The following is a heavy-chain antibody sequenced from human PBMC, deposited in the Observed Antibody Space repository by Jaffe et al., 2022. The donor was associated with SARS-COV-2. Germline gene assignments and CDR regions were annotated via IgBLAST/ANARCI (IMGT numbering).Heavy chain of an antibody. Sequence: EVQLVESGGGFVQPGGSLRLSCAASGFTFSGFWMHWVRQAPGKGLVWVSRITGDASGTSYADSVKGRFTISRDNAKNVLYLQMNSLRDEDTARYYCGRGGLVGAQDYWGQGTLVTVSS. CDR1: GFTFSGFW. V-gene: IGHV3-74*01. D-gene: IGHD1-26*01. CDR2: ITGDASGT. CDR3: GRGGLVGAQDY. J-gene: IGHJ4*02.